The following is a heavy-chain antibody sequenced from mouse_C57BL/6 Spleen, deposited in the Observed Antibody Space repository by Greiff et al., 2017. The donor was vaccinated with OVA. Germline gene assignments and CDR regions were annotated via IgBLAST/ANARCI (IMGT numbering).Heavy chain of an antibody. CDR1: GFTFSSYA. CDR2: ISDGGSYT. V-gene: IGHV5-4*01. D-gene: IGHD1-1*01. Sequence: EVQLVESGGGLVKPGGSLKLSCAASGFTFSSYAMSWVRQTPEKRLEWVATISDGGSYTYYPDNVKGRFTISRDTAKNNLYLQMSHLKSEDTAMYYCARGGSSYEDYAMDYWGQGTSVTVSS. J-gene: IGHJ4*01. CDR3: ARGGSSYEDYAMDY.